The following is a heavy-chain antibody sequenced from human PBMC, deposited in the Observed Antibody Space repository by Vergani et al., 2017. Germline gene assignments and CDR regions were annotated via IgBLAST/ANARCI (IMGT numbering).Heavy chain of an antibody. CDR2: ISSSSSYT. CDR3: TRDLWFGSY. V-gene: IGHV3-11*05. J-gene: IGHJ4*02. D-gene: IGHD3-10*01. Sequence: QVQLVESGGGLVKPGGSLRLSCAASGFTFSDYYMSWIRQAPGKGLEWVSYISSSSSYTNYADSVKGRFTISRDNAKNSLYLQMYSLKTEDTAVYYCTRDLWFGSYWGQGTLVTVSS. CDR1: GFTFSDYY.